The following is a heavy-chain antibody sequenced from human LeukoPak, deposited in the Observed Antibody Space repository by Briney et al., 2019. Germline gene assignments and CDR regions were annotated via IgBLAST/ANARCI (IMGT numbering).Heavy chain of an antibody. CDR3: ATREGIVGAGDY. CDR1: GFTFSSYG. CDR2: ISGSGGST. D-gene: IGHD1-26*01. V-gene: IGHV3-23*01. J-gene: IGHJ4*02. Sequence: PGGTLRLSCAASGFTFSSYGMSWVRQAPGKGLEWVSAISGSGGSTYYADSVKGRFTISRDNSKNTLYLQMNSLRAEDTAVYYCATREGIVGAGDYWGQGTLVTVSS.